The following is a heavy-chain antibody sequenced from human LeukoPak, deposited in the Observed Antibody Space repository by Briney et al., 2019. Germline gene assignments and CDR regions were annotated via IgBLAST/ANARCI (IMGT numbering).Heavy chain of an antibody. D-gene: IGHD3-22*01. CDR2: MKEEGSDI. J-gene: IGHJ4*02. Sequence: GGSLRVSCAASGFTFDEYTKSSVRQAPGKRLEWVAKMKEEGSDIHSVDSVRGRFSISRDNAKNCLYLQMNSLRAEDTALYYCAKGDAPGPYYYDSSGYSGPRNYFDYWGQGTLVTVSS. CDR3: AKGDAPGPYYYDSSGYSGPRNYFDY. V-gene: IGHV3-7*03. CDR1: GFTFDEYT.